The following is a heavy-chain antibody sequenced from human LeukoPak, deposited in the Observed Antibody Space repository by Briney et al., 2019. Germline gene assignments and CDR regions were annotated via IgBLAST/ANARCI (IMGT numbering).Heavy chain of an antibody. V-gene: IGHV3-48*03. Sequence: GGSLRLSWAASGFTFSSYEMNGVRQAPGKGLEWVSYISSSGSNIYYADSVKGRFTISRDNAKNSLYLQMNSLRVEDTAVYYCAREGNYYYDRRDAFDIWGQGTMVTGSS. D-gene: IGHD3-22*01. CDR1: GFTFSSYE. J-gene: IGHJ3*02. CDR2: ISSSGSNI. CDR3: AREGNYYYDRRDAFDI.